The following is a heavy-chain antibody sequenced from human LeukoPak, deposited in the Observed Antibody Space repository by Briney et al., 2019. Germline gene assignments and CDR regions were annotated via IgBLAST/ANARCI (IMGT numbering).Heavy chain of an antibody. D-gene: IGHD6-13*01. CDR2: IIPIFGTA. Sequence: SVKVSCKASGYTFTGYYMHWVRQAPGQGLEWMGGIIPIFGTANYAQKFQGRVTITADESTSTAYMELSSLRSEDTAVYYCARDPSGSSSFADPWGQGTLVTVSS. J-gene: IGHJ5*02. CDR3: ARDPSGSSSFADP. CDR1: GYTFTGYY. V-gene: IGHV1-69*13.